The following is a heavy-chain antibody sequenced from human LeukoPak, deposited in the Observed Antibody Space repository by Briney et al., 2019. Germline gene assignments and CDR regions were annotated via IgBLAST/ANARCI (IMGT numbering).Heavy chain of an antibody. Sequence: ASVKVSCKASGYTFTSYYMHWVRQAPGQGLEWMGIINPSGGSTSYAQKFQGRVTITADESTSTAYMELSSLRSEDTAVYYCARARPYYDYVWGSYRSSYYFDYWGQGTLVTVSS. J-gene: IGHJ4*02. CDR1: GYTFTSYY. CDR2: INPSGGST. V-gene: IGHV1-46*01. D-gene: IGHD3-16*02. CDR3: ARARPYYDYVWGSYRSSYYFDY.